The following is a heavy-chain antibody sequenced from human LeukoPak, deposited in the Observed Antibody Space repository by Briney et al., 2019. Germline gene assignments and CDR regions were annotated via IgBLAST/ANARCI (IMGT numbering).Heavy chain of an antibody. CDR1: GFMFSGYS. CDR3: ARGHGITSFDP. CDR2: ISSSGGDT. D-gene: IGHD1-7*01. J-gene: IGHJ5*02. Sequence: GGSLRLSCAASGFMFSGYSMDWVRQAPGKGLEWVSYISSSGGDTHYTDSVKGRFTISRDNAKNSLYLQMNSLRAEDTAVYYCARGHGITSFDPWGQGTLVTVSS. V-gene: IGHV3-21*05.